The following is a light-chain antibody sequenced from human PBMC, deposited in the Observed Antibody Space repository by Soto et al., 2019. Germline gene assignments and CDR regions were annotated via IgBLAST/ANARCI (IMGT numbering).Light chain of an antibody. J-gene: IGKJ1*01. V-gene: IGKV3-15*01. Sequence: EIVLTQSPVTLSFSPGERATLSCRASQSVGRSYLGWYQQKPGQAPRLLIVGSFARATGIPARFSGSGSGSEFTLTISSLQSEDFAVYYCLHYYEWPRWKFGQGTKVDIK. CDR2: GSF. CDR1: QSVGRSY. CDR3: LHYYEWPRWK.